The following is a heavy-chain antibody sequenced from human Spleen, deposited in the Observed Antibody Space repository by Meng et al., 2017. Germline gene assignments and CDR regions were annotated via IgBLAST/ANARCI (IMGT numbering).Heavy chain of an antibody. V-gene: IGHV4-30-2*01. D-gene: IGHD2-21*02. CDR1: GGSISSGGYS. J-gene: IGHJ4*02. CDR2: IHHSGST. CDR3: ARKVTDDPYFDY. Sequence: QLQLQESGSGLVKPSQTLSLTCAVSGGSISSGGYSWSWIRQPPGKGLEWLAEIHHSGSTNYNPSLKSRVTISFDKSKNQLSLKMISVTTADTAVYYCARKVTDDPYFDYWGQGTLVTVSS.